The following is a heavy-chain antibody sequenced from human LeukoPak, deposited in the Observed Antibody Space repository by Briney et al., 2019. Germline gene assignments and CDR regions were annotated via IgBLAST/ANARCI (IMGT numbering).Heavy chain of an antibody. D-gene: IGHD2-15*01. CDR2: ISGSGDIT. V-gene: IGHV3-23*01. CDR1: GFTFSGYA. CDR3: AKDRRSGGSCSDY. Sequence: GGSLRLSCAASGFTFSGYAMSWVRQAPGRGLEWVSTISGSGDITYYADSVKGRLTISRDDSKNTLYLQMNSLRAEDTAVYYCAKDRRSGGSCSDYWGQGTLVTVSS. J-gene: IGHJ4*02.